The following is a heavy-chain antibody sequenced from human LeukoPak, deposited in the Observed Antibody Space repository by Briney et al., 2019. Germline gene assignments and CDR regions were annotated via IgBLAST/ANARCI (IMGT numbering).Heavy chain of an antibody. D-gene: IGHD2-15*01. V-gene: IGHV1-2*02. Sequence: GASVTVSFKASGYTFTVFYMHWVRQAPGQGLELMGWINPNSGDTNYAQKFQGRVTMTRDTSISTAYMELSRLRSDDTAVYYCARDRGVDYRSGGSCSHYYYYMDVWGKGTTVTISS. CDR3: ARDRGVDYRSGGSCSHYYYYMDV. CDR1: GYTFTVFY. CDR2: INPNSGDT. J-gene: IGHJ6*03.